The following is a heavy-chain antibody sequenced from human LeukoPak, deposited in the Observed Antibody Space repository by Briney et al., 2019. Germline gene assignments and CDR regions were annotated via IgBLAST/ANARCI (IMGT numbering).Heavy chain of an antibody. CDR3: ATHSIAALADYYYGMDV. CDR2: IYPGDSDT. CDR1: GYSFTSYW. D-gene: IGHD6-6*01. V-gene: IGHV5-51*01. Sequence: PGESLKISCKGSGYSFTSYWIGWVRQMPGKGLEWMGIIYPGDSDTRYSPSFQGQVTISADKSISTAYLQWSSLKASDTAMYYCATHSIAALADYYYGMDVWGQGTTVTVSS. J-gene: IGHJ6*02.